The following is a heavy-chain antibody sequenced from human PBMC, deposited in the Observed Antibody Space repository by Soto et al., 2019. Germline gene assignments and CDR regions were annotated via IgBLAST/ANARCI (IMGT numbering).Heavy chain of an antibody. V-gene: IGHV3-23*01. Sequence: EVQLLESGGDLVQPGGSLRLSCAASGFTFSSYAMSWVRQAPGKGLEWVSSISLGGGSTYFADSVKGRFTISRDNAKNSLYLEMNSLRAEDTAVYYCARESEDLTSNFDYWGQGTLVTVSS. J-gene: IGHJ4*02. CDR1: GFTFSSYA. CDR3: ARESEDLTSNFDY. CDR2: ISLGGGST.